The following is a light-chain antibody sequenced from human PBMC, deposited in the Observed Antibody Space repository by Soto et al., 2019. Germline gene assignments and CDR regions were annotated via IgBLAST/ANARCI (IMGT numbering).Light chain of an antibody. CDR3: QQYASSPWA. CDR1: QNIANY. Sequence: IVLTQSPATLSLSRGKRACLSCRARQNIANYLIWYQQKPVHSLMVLIYVSSRKATGIPNRFSGIGSGTDFTLTISRLEPEDFAVYYCQQYASSPWAFGQGTKVDIK. V-gene: IGKV3-20*01. CDR2: VSS. J-gene: IGKJ1*01.